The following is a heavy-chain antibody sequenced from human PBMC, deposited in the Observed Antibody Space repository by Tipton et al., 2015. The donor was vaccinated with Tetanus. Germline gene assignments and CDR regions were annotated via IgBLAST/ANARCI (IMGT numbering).Heavy chain of an antibody. Sequence: VQLVQSGAEVKKPGESLKISCKASGYIFTSYWIGWVRQMPGKGLEWMGIIYPGDSATRYSPSFQGQVTFSADKSIGPAYLQWSSLKASDTAMYYCAKRVAGAGIYYFDYYGQGTLVTVSS. D-gene: IGHD6-19*01. CDR1: GYIFTSYW. J-gene: IGHJ4*02. V-gene: IGHV5-51*01. CDR2: IYPGDSAT. CDR3: AKRVAGAGIYYFDY.